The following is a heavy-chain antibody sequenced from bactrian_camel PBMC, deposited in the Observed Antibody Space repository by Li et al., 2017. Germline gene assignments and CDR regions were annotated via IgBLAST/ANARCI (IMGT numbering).Heavy chain of an antibody. Sequence: VQLVESGGGSVRPGGSLTLSCVAPGYTSSSKCIGWFRRAPGKENEAVASIVPGGRSPNLSDFAKGRFTVSRDHAQATLDLEMNSLKPEDTAMYYCAYDLPRYRDLKVVTTRTRKYGQGTQVTVS. J-gene: IGHJ4*01. CDR2: IVPGGRSP. D-gene: IGHD2*01. CDR1: GYTSSSKC. V-gene: IGHV3S1*01.